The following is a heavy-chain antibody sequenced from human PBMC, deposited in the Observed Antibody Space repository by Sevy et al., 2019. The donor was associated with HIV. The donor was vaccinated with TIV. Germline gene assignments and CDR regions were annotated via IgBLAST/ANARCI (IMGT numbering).Heavy chain of an antibody. Sequence: GGSLRLSCAASGFTFSGYNMHWVRQAPGKGLEWVSSISTSSTYIYQADSVKGRFTISRDNAQNSVFLQMNSLRAEDTALYYSAGGSCIGSGCPTGYHGMDVWGQGTTVTVSS. CDR3: AGGSCIGSGCPTGYHGMDV. J-gene: IGHJ6*02. V-gene: IGHV3-21*01. D-gene: IGHD2-15*01. CDR1: GFTFSGYN. CDR2: ISTSSTYI.